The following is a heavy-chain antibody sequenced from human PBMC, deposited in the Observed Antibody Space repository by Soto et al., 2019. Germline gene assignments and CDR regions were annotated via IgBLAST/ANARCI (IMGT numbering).Heavy chain of an antibody. J-gene: IGHJ3*02. V-gene: IGHV3-73*01. CDR2: IRSKANSYAT. CDR1: GFTFSGSA. CDR3: TRIEYSSSWYFAFDI. D-gene: IGHD6-13*01. Sequence: HPGGSLRLSCVASGFTFSGSAIHWVRQPSGKGLEWVGRIRSKANSYATAYAASVEGRFTISRDGSKNTAYLQMNSLKTEDTAVYYCTRIEYSSSWYFAFDIWGQGTMVTVSS.